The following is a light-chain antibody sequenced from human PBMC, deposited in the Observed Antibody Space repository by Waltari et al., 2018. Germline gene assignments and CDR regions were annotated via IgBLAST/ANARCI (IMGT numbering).Light chain of an antibody. J-gene: IGKJ1*01. V-gene: IGKV3-15*01. CDR3: QQYNNWRT. CDR1: QSVSSN. CDR2: GAS. Sequence: EIVMTQPPATLSVSPGERATLSCRASQSVSSNLAWYQQNPGQAPRLLIYGASTRATGIPARFSGSGSGTEFTLTISSLQSEDFAVYYCQQYNNWRTFGQGTKVEIK.